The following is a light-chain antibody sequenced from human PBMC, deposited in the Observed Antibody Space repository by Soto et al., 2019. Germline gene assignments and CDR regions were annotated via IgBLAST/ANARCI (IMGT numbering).Light chain of an antibody. V-gene: IGLV7-46*01. CDR3: LLSYSGTNWV. CDR1: TGAVTSGHY. Sequence: QAVVAQEPSLTVSPGGTVTLTCGSSTGAVTSGHYPYWFQQKPGQAPRTLIYDTTNKHSWTPARFSGSLLGGKAALTLAGAQTDDEADYYCLLSYSGTNWVFGGGTQLTVL. CDR2: DTT. J-gene: IGLJ3*02.